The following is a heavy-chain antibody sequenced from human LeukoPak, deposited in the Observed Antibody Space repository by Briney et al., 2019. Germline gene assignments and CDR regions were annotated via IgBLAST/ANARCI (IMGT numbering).Heavy chain of an antibody. CDR3: ARTRVDIVVVPAAMDYYYYYGTDV. D-gene: IGHD2-2*03. CDR2: IYPGDSDT. Sequence: GESLKISCKGSGYSFTSYWIGWVRLLPGKGLEGMGIIYPGDSDTRYSPSFQGQVTNSPDKSISTAYLQWSSLKASDTAMDYCARTRVDIVVVPAAMDYYYYYGTDVWGQGTTDSVSS. V-gene: IGHV5-51*01. J-gene: IGHJ6*02. CDR1: GYSFTSYW.